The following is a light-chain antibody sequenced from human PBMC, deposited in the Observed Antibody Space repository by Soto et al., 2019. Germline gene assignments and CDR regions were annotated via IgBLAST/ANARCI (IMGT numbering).Light chain of an antibody. Sequence: AIKLTQSPASLSASVVDRVTITCRASQGIRNDVGGDQEKPGKAPQLLLDSASSLQRLGPSMFSGRGSDTYFTLTSSSLHPAAFATYACLQDFKDTLTFGPGTKV. CDR2: SAS. J-gene: IGKJ3*01. CDR3: LQDFKDTLT. V-gene: IGKV1-6*01. CDR1: QGIRND.